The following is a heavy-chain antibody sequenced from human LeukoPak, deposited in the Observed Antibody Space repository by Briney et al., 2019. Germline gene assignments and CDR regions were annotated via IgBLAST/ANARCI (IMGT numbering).Heavy chain of an antibody. D-gene: IGHD3-3*01. Sequence: GGSLGLSCAASGFTVSSNYMSWVRQAPGKGLEWVSVIYSGGSTYYADSVKGRFTISRDNSKNTLYLQMNSLRAEDTAVYYCARDRSTDWYYDFWSGTHWYFDLWGRGTLVTVSS. CDR3: ARDRSTDWYYDFWSGTHWYFDL. V-gene: IGHV3-53*01. CDR1: GFTVSSNY. CDR2: IYSGGST. J-gene: IGHJ2*01.